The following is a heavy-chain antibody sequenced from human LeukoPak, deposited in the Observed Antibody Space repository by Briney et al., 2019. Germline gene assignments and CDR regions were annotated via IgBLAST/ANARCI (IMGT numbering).Heavy chain of an antibody. V-gene: IGHV3-30*04. J-gene: IGHJ3*02. CDR2: ISYDGSIK. CDR1: GFTFSSYD. CDR3: ARDPRDDSFDI. Sequence: GRPLRLFCAASGFTFSSYDMHWVRQAPGKGLEWVAVISYDGSIKYYADSVKGRFTISRDNSKNTLYLQMNSLRAEDTAVYYCARDPRDDSFDIWGQGTMVTVSS.